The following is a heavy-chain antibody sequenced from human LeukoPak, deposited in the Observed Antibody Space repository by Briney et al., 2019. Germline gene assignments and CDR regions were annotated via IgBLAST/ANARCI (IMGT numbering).Heavy chain of an antibody. CDR2: ISYDGSNK. Sequence: PGWSLRLSCAASGFTFSSYAMHWVRQAPGKGLEWVAVISYDGSNKYYADSVKGRFTISRDNSKNTLYLQMNRLRAEDTAIYCAKVPGDHIGSGRSGYWGQGTLVTVSS. CDR3: KVPGDHIGSGRSGY. CDR1: GFTFSSYA. J-gene: IGHJ4*02. V-gene: IGHV3-30-3*02. D-gene: IGHD3-10*01.